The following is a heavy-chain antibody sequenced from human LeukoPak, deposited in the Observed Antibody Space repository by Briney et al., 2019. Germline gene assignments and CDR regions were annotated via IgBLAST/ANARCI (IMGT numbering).Heavy chain of an antibody. CDR3: AREAPNGYDFWSGYYY. CDR2: INPSGGST. J-gene: IGHJ4*02. CDR1: GYTFTSYY. Sequence: ASVKVSCKAYGYTFTSYYMHWVRQAPGQGLEWMGIINPSGGSTSYAQKFQGRVTMTRDTSTSTVYMELSSLRSEDTAVYYCAREAPNGYDFWSGYYYWGQGTLVTVSS. V-gene: IGHV1-46*01. D-gene: IGHD3-3*01.